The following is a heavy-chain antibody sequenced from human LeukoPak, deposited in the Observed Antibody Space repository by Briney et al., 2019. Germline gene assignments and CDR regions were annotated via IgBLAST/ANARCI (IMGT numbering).Heavy chain of an antibody. CDR3: ARSQWELTLSGFPTPPDY. CDR2: ICYDGSTK. CDR1: GFTFSSYG. Sequence: GGSLRLSCAASGFTFSSYGMHWVRQAPGKGLEWVAVICYDGSTKYYADSVKGRFTISRDNSKNTLYLQMNSLRAEDTAVYYCARSQWELTLSGFPTPPDYWGQGTLVTVSS. V-gene: IGHV3-33*01. J-gene: IGHJ4*02. D-gene: IGHD1-26*01.